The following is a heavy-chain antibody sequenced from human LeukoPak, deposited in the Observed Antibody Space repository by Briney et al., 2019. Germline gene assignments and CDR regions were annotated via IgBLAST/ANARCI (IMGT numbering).Heavy chain of an antibody. CDR1: GGSLSGYY. J-gene: IGHJ4*02. V-gene: IGHV4-34*01. CDR2: INHSGST. Sequence: PSETLSLTCAVYGGSLSGYYWNWIRQPPGKGLEWIGEINHSGSTNYNPSLKSRVTISRDTSKKQFSLKLDSVTAADTAVYYCARGHGAMAGLSVWGQETLVAVSS. D-gene: IGHD6-19*01. CDR3: ARGHGAMAGLSV.